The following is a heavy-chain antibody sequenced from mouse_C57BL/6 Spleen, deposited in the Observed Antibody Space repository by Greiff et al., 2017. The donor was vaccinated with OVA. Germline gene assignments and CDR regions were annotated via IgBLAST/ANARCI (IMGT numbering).Heavy chain of an antibody. Sequence: QVQLQQPGAELVKPGASVKISCKASGYTFTDYYINWVKQRPGQGLEWIGKIGPGSGSTYYNEKFKGKATLTADKSSSTAYMQLSSLTSEDSAVYFCARSPFITTVVAYYFDYWGQGTTLTVSS. J-gene: IGHJ2*01. CDR2: IGPGSGST. CDR1: GYTFTDYY. V-gene: IGHV1-77*01. CDR3: ARSPFITTVVAYYFDY. D-gene: IGHD1-1*01.